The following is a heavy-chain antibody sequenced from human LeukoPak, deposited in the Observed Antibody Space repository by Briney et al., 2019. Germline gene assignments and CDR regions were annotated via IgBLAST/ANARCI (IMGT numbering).Heavy chain of an antibody. CDR2: INSDGSST. V-gene: IGHV3-74*01. CDR1: GFTFSSYW. D-gene: IGHD4-23*01. CDR3: ARDAARTTVVPRRGGFDY. J-gene: IGHJ4*02. Sequence: PGGSLRLSCAASGFTFSSYWMHWVRQAPGKGLVWVSRINSDGSSTSYADSVKGRFTISRDNAKNTLYLQMNSLRAEDTAVYYCARDAARTTVVPRRGGFDYWGQGTLVTVSS.